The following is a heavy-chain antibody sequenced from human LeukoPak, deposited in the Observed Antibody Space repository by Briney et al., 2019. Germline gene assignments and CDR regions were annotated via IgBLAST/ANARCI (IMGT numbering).Heavy chain of an antibody. V-gene: IGHV4-61*02. D-gene: IGHD4-17*01. CDR3: ARTYGDFRPFLAHMDV. Sequence: SQTLSLTCTVSGGSISSGYYYWSWIRQPAGKGLEWIGRIYTSGSTNYNPSLKSRVTISVDTSKNQFSLKLSSVTAADTAVYYCARTYGDFRPFLAHMDVWGKGTTVTVSS. CDR2: IYTSGST. J-gene: IGHJ6*04. CDR1: GGSISSGYYY.